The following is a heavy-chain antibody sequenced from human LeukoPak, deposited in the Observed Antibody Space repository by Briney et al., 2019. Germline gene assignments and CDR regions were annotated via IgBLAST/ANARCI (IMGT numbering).Heavy chain of an antibody. J-gene: IGHJ4*02. CDR3: AKDRPPEFQKIVVVVAAFFFDY. Sequence: GGSLRLSCAASGFTFSSYAMSWVRQAPGKGLEWVSAISGSGGSTYYADSVKGRFTISRDNSKNTLYLQMNSLRAEDTAVYYCAKDRPPEFQKIVVVVAAFFFDYWGQGTLVTVSS. CDR1: GFTFSSYA. D-gene: IGHD2-15*01. V-gene: IGHV3-23*01. CDR2: ISGSGGST.